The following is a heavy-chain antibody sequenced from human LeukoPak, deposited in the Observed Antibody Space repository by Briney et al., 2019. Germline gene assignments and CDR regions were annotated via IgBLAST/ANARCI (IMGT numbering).Heavy chain of an antibody. CDR3: LKDFGRNLGGPGY. V-gene: IGHV3-30*09. CDR2: ISYDGSNK. J-gene: IGHJ4*02. D-gene: IGHD3-10*01. CDR1: GFTFSSYA. Sequence: GGSLRLSCAASGFTFSSYAMHWVRQAPGKGLEWVAVISYDGSNKYYADSVRGRFAISRDNSKSTLYLQMSSLRVEDTAVYYCLKDFGRNLGGPGYWGRGTLVTVSP.